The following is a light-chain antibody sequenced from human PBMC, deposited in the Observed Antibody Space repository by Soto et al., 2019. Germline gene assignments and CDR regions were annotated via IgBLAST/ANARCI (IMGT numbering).Light chain of an antibody. J-gene: IGKJ3*01. CDR2: AAS. CDR3: LQKYFSPFT. V-gene: IGKV1-6*01. Sequence: AIQMTRSPSSLSASVGDRVTITCRASQGIRNDLDLFQQKPGKAPKLLIYAASNLQSGVPARFSGSGSGTDFTLTISSLQPEDFATYYCLQKYFSPFTFGPGTKVDIK. CDR1: QGIRND.